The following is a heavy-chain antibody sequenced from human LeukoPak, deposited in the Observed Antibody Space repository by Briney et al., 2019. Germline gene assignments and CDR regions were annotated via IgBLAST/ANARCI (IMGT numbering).Heavy chain of an antibody. V-gene: IGHV3-30*18. Sequence: GSLRLSCAASGFTFSSYGMHWVRQAPGKGLEWVAVISYDGSNKYYADSVKGRFTISRDNSKNTLYLQMNSLRAEDTAVYYCAKAVTGYYYYYGMDVWGQGTTVTVSS. J-gene: IGHJ6*02. CDR2: ISYDGSNK. CDR1: GFTFSSYG. CDR3: AKAVTGYYYYYGMDV. D-gene: IGHD4-4*01.